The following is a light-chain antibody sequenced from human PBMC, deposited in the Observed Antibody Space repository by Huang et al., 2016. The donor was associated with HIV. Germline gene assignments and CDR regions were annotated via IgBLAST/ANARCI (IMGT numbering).Light chain of an antibody. CDR3: QQGYTTSWT. J-gene: IGKJ1*01. CDR2: ATD. CDR1: QSITTY. V-gene: IGKV1-39*01. Sequence: DIQMTQSPSSLSASVGDRVTITCRASQSITTYVNWYQQKPGKAPNLLSYATDSLQSGVPSRFSGRGSGTEFTLTISSLQPDDFATYYCQQGYTTSWTFGPGTKVE.